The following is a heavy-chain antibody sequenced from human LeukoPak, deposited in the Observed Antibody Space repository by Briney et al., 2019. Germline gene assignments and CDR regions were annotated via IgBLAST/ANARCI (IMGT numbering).Heavy chain of an antibody. J-gene: IGHJ4*02. CDR1: VGSIRSSLYY. D-gene: IGHD4-23*01. Sequence: SESLPLTRPVSVGSIRSSLYYWGWIREPPGRALEWIGYIYYCGSTYYNPSLKSRVTISVDTSKNQFSLNLRSVTAADTAVYYCARAPPPYLVTEWGQGTLVTVSS. CDR2: IYYCGST. CDR3: ARAPPPYLVTE. V-gene: IGHV4-30-4*01.